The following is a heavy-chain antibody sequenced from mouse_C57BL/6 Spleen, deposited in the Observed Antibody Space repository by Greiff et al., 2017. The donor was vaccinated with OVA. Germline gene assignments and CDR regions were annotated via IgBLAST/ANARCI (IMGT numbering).Heavy chain of an antibody. CDR1: GYSFTGYY. Sequence: EVKLQESGPELVKPGASVKISCKASGYSFTGYYMNWVKQSPEKSLEWIGEINPSTGGTTYNQKFKAKATLTVDKSSSTAYMQLKSLTSEDSAVYYCARNYGSRDAMDYWGQGTSVTVSS. J-gene: IGHJ4*01. CDR3: ARNYGSRDAMDY. V-gene: IGHV1-42*01. D-gene: IGHD1-1*01. CDR2: INPSTGGT.